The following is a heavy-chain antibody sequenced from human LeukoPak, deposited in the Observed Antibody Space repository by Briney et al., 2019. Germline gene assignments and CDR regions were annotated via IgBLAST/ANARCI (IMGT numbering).Heavy chain of an antibody. CDR3: ARDPSSSGWGIYNWFDP. J-gene: IGHJ5*02. D-gene: IGHD6-19*01. Sequence: SVKVSCKASGGTFSSYAISWVRQAPGQGLEWMGRIIPIFGIANYAQKFQGRVTITADESTSTAYMELSSLRSEDTAVYYCARDPSSSGWGIYNWFDPWGQGTLVTVSS. CDR1: GGTFSSYA. V-gene: IGHV1-69*13. CDR2: IIPIFGIA.